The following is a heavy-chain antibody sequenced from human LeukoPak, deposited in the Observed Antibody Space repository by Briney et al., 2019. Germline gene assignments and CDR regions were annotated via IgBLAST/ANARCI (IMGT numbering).Heavy chain of an antibody. CDR2: ISGSGDST. V-gene: IGHV3-23*01. D-gene: IGHD3-22*01. J-gene: IGHJ3*02. Sequence: GGSLRLSCAASGFTFSSYAMHWVRQAPGKGLQWVSGISGSGDSTYHADSVKGRFTISRDNSKNTLYLQMNSLRAEDTAIYYCAKADSSGYYLDAFDIWGQGTLVTVSS. CDR1: GFTFSSYA. CDR3: AKADSSGYYLDAFDI.